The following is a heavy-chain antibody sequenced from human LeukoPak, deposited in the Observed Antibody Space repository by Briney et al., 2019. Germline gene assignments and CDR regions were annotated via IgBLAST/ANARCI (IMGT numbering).Heavy chain of an antibody. J-gene: IGHJ4*02. CDR3: ARGRRVAAAGTGGYSVDY. D-gene: IGHD6-13*01. CDR1: GGSISSSNW. Sequence: SGTLSLTCAVSGGSISSSNWWSWVRQPPGKGLEWIGEIYHSGSTNYNPSLKSRVTISVDTSKNQFSLKLSSVTAADTAVYYCARGRRVAAAGTGGYSVDYWGQGTLVTVSS. CDR2: IYHSGST. V-gene: IGHV4-4*02.